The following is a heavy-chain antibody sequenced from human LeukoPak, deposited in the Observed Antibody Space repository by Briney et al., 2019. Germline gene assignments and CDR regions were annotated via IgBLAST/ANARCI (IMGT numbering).Heavy chain of an antibody. V-gene: IGHV4-59*01. D-gene: IGHD6-13*01. CDR3: ARGAMTGYSSSWHFDY. CDR1: GGSISSYY. J-gene: IGHJ4*02. CDR2: IYYSGST. Sequence: SETLSLTCTVSGGSISSYYWSWIRQPPGKGLEWIGYIYYSGSTNYNPSLKSRVTILVDTSKNQFSLKLSSVTAADTAVYYCARGAMTGYSSSWHFDYWGQGTLVTVSS.